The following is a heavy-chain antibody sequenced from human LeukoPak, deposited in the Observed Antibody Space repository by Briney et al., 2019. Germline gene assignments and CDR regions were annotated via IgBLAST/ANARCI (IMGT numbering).Heavy chain of an antibody. D-gene: IGHD3-3*01. CDR1: GYTFTGYY. CDR3: ARDQGSIFGAQYFQH. CDR2: INLNSGGT. J-gene: IGHJ1*01. V-gene: IGHV1-2*02. Sequence: GASVKVSCKASGYTFTGYYMHWVRQAPGQGLEWMGWINLNSGGTNYAQKFQGRVTMTRDTSISTAYMELSRLRSDDTAVYYCARDQGSIFGAQYFQHWGQGTLVTVSS.